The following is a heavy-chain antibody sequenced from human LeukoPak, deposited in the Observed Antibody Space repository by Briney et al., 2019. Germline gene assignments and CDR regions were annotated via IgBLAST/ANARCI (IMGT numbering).Heavy chain of an antibody. J-gene: IGHJ4*02. D-gene: IGHD3-3*01. CDR2: INHSGST. V-gene: IGHV4-34*01. CDR3: ARRRITIFGVVNQYYFDY. CDR1: GGSFSGYY. Sequence: PSETLSLTCAVYGGSFSGYYWSWIRQPPGKGLEWIGEINHSGSTNYNPSLKSRVTISVDTSKNQFSLKLSSVTAADTAVYYCARRRITIFGVVNQYYFDYWGQGTLVTVSS.